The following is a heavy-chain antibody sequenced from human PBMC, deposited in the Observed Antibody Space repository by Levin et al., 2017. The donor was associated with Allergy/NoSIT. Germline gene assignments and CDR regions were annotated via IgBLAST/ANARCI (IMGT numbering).Heavy chain of an antibody. V-gene: IGHV1-8*01. D-gene: IGHD5-12*01. Sequence: ASVKVSCRTSGSTFTSSDFNWVRQAAGQGLEWMGWMNPNSGDAGYAQKFQGRVTMTRDASISTAYMELSSLRSDDTAVYYCAKALSSGYVGVTDKWGQGTLVTVSS. J-gene: IGHJ4*02. CDR1: GSTFTSSD. CDR2: MNPNSGDA. CDR3: AKALSSGYVGVTDK.